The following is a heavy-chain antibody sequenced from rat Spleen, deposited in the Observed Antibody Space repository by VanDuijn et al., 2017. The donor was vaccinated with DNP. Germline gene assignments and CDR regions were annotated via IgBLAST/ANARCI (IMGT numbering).Heavy chain of an antibody. D-gene: IGHD4-1*01. CDR3: GEWGPNTVITGN. CDR2: ISYDGRST. Sequence: EVRLVESGGDLVQPGRSLKLSCAASGFTFSDSYMAWVRQAPTKGLEWVASISYDGRSTYYRDSVKGRFTIARDNAENTVYLKMNSLRSEDSGTYYGGEWGPNTVITGNWGQGVMVTVSS. J-gene: IGHJ2*01. V-gene: IGHV5-22*01. CDR1: GFTFSDSY.